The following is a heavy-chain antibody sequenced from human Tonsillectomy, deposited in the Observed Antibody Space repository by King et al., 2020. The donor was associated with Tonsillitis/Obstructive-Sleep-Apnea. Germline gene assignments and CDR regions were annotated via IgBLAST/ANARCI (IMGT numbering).Heavy chain of an antibody. D-gene: IGHD2-2*01. CDR1: GFTVSSNY. V-gene: IGHV3-53*01. CDR2: IYSGGST. CDR3: ARSIVVPAPLDY. J-gene: IGHJ4*02. Sequence: DVQLVESGGGLIQPGGSLRLSCAASGFTVSSNYMSWVRQAPGKGLEWGSVIYSGGSTYYADSVKGRFTICRDNSKNTLYLQMNSLRAEDTAVYYCARSIVVPAPLDYWGQGTLVTVSS.